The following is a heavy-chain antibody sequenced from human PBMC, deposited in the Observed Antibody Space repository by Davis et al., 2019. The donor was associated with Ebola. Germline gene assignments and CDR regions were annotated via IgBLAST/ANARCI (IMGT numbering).Heavy chain of an antibody. D-gene: IGHD2-2*01. V-gene: IGHV5-51*01. J-gene: IGHJ3*02. CDR2: IYPGDSDT. CDR3: ARQSHDSDIVVVPAANAFDI. Sequence: GGSLRLSCKGSGYSFTSYWIGWVRQMPGKGLEWLGIIYPGDSDTRYSPSFQGPVTISSDKSISTAYLQWSSLKASDTAMYYCARQSHDSDIVVVPAANAFDIWGQGTMVTVSS. CDR1: GYSFTSYW.